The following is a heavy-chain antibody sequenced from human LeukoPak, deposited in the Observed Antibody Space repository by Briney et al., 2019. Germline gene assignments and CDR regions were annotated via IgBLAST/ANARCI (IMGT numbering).Heavy chain of an antibody. Sequence: NPSETLSLTCAVSGGSISSGGYSWSWIRQPPGKGLEWIGYIYYSGSTYYNPSLKSRVTISVDTSKNQFSLKLSSVTAADTAVYYCATYCSSTSCYAGLIYAFDIWGQGTMVTVSS. CDR1: GGSISSGGYS. J-gene: IGHJ3*02. CDR3: ATYCSSTSCYAGLIYAFDI. D-gene: IGHD2-2*01. CDR2: IYYSGST. V-gene: IGHV4-30-4*07.